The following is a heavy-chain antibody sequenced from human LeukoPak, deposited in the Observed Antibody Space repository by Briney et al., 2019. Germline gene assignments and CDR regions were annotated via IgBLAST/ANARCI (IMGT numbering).Heavy chain of an antibody. CDR2: ISDTGSS. V-gene: IGHV4-34*08. D-gene: IGHD2-21*01. CDR3: SRRGESIGAVGPLFCYKYYIMDV. CDR1: GGTFSDYH. J-gene: IGHJ6*02. Sequence: PSGTLSLTCAVSGGTFSDYHWNWVRQPPGKGLVWIGEISDTGSSNYNPSLESGVTISVHTTKRQLLLMLMSVLAADTAVYYCSRRGESIGAVGPLFCYKYYIMDVWGQGPTVPVSS.